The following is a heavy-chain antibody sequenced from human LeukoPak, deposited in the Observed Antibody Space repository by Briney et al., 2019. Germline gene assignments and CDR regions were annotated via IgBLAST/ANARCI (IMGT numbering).Heavy chain of an antibody. V-gene: IGHV4-39*07. CDR3: ARGQRGLPF. CDR2: IYYSGST. J-gene: IGHJ4*02. CDR1: GGSISSSSYY. D-gene: IGHD3/OR15-3a*01. Sequence: PSETLSLTCTVSGGSISSSSYYWGWIRQPPGKGLEWIGSIYYSGSTDSNPSLKSRVTFSVDTSKNQFSLKLRSVTAADTAMYYCARGQRGLPFWGQGILVTVSS.